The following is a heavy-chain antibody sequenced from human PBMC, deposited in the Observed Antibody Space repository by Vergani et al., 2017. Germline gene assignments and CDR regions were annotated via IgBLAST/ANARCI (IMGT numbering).Heavy chain of an antibody. V-gene: IGHV3-23*01. D-gene: IGHD3-22*01. J-gene: IGHJ3*02. CDR2: ISGSGGIT. CDR1: GFTFSSYA. Sequence: EVQLLESGGDLVQPGGSLRLSCAASGFTFSSYAMSWVRPAPGKGLECVSTISGSGGITYYADSVKARFTISRDNSKNSLFLQMNSLRAEDTAVYYCAKDPNDDSSGYYYTGVFDSWGQGTMLTVSS. CDR3: AKDPNDDSSGYYYTGVFDS.